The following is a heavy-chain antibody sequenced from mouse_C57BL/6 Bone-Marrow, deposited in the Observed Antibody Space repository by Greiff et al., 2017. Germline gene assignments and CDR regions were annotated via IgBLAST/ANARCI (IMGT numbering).Heavy chain of an antibody. CDR3: ARSEDYRWFAY. V-gene: IGHV1-63*01. J-gene: IGHJ3*01. Sequence: QVQLQQSGAELVRPGTSVKMSCKASGYTFTNYWIGWAKQRPGHGLEWIGGIYPGGGYTNYNEKFKGKATLTADKSSSTAYMQLSSLTSEDSAIYYCARSEDYRWFAYWGQGTLVTVSA. CDR1: GYTFTNYW. CDR2: IYPGGGYT. D-gene: IGHD2-4*01.